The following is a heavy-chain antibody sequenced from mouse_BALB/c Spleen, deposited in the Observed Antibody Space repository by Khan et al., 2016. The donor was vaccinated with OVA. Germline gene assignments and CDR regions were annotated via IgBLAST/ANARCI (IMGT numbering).Heavy chain of an antibody. CDR3: ARLEDI. D-gene: IGHD1-3*01. Sequence: VKLMESGPGLVAPSQSLSITCTVSGFSLTSYGVHWVRQPPGKGLEWLGVIWAGGSTNCNSAIMSILSISKENSKSQVFLKRNSLQTDDTAMYYCARLEDIWGQGTTLTVSS. J-gene: IGHJ2*01. CDR2: IWAGGST. CDR1: GFSLTSYG. V-gene: IGHV2-9*02.